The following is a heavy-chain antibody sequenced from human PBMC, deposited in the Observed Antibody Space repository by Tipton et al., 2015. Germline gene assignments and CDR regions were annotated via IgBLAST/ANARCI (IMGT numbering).Heavy chain of an antibody. CDR2: VYYTGRT. CDR3: ARVESTGWYCDY. CDR1: GSSFTPYY. J-gene: IGHJ4*02. Sequence: LRLSCTVSGSSFTPYYWSWIRQPPGKGLEWIGYVYYTGRTNYNPSLKSRVSISLDTSQSQFSLELTSVTAADTAMYYCARVESTGWYCDYWGQGTLVTVSS. D-gene: IGHD6-19*01. V-gene: IGHV4-59*01.